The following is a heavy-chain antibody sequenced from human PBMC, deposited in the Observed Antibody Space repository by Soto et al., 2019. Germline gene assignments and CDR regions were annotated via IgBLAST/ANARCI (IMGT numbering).Heavy chain of an antibody. Sequence: SETLSLTCTVSGGSISSGNYYWSWIRQSPGKGLEWIGYIYSTGSSYYNPSLRSRVSMSVDTSKNQFSLKLSSVTAADTAVYYCASYSSGWYAYWGQGTLVTVSS. D-gene: IGHD6-19*01. CDR3: ASYSSGWYAY. J-gene: IGHJ4*02. CDR1: GGSISSGNYY. CDR2: IYSTGSS. V-gene: IGHV4-30-4*01.